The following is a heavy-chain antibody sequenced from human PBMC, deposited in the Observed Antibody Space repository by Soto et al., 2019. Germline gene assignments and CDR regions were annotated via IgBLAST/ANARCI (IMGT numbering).Heavy chain of an antibody. Sequence: SETLSLTCTVSGGSISSSSYYWGWIRQPPGKGLEWIGSIYYTGSTYYNPSLKSRVTISVDTSKNQFSLKLSSVTAADTAVYYFARRHYSSGWYSYFDYWGQGTLVTVSS. CDR2: IYYTGST. D-gene: IGHD6-19*01. V-gene: IGHV4-39*01. CDR1: GGSISSSSYY. J-gene: IGHJ4*02. CDR3: ARRHYSSGWYSYFDY.